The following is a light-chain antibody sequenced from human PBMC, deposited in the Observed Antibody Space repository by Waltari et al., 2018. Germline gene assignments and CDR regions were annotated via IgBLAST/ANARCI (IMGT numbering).Light chain of an antibody. J-gene: IGLJ2*01. CDR3: SSYTSSNTLL. CDR1: NSDVGGYNY. Sequence: QSALTQPASVSGSPGQSITLSCTGTNSDVGGYNYVSWYQQHPGKAPKFLIYDVSNRPAGVSARFSGSRACNTASLTISGLQAEDEADYYCSSYTSSNTLLFGGGTKLTVL. V-gene: IGLV2-14*03. CDR2: DVS.